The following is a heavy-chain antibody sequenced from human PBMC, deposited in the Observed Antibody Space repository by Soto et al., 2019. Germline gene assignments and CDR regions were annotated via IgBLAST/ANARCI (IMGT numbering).Heavy chain of an antibody. CDR1: GGTFSSYA. J-gene: IGHJ3*02. D-gene: IGHD1-20*01. Sequence: QVQLVQSGAEVKKPGSSVKVYCKASGGTFSSYAISWVRQAPGQGLEWMGGIIPIVGTANYAQKFQGRVKLTADESTSTAYMELSSVRSEDTAVYYCARDRGRNNWNDVEAFDIWGQGTMVTVSS. CDR3: ARDRGRNNWNDVEAFDI. V-gene: IGHV1-69*12. CDR2: IIPIVGTA.